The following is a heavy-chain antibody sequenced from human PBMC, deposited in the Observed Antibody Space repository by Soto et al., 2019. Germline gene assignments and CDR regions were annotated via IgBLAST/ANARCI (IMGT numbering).Heavy chain of an antibody. Sequence: SETLSLTCTVWGDSVRNQYWSWIRRPPGRGLEWIGYIYRSGSTKYNPSLKSRLTISVDTSKNQFSLKLSSVTAADTAVYYCARTLDYGHMDVWGKGTTVTVSS. CDR3: ARTLDYGHMDV. CDR2: IYRSGST. J-gene: IGHJ6*03. D-gene: IGHD3-16*01. CDR1: GDSVRNQY. V-gene: IGHV4-4*09.